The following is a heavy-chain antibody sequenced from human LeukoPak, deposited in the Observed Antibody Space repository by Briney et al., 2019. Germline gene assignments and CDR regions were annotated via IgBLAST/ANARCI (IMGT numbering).Heavy chain of an antibody. D-gene: IGHD3-22*01. Sequence: SETLSLTCTVSGGSISSSSYYWGWIRQPPGKGLEWIGSIYYSGSTYYNPSLKSRVTISVDTSKNQFSLKLSSVTAADTAVYYCARVVVSNYYDSSGYYSDWYFDLWGRGTLVTVSS. J-gene: IGHJ2*01. CDR1: GGSISSSSYY. V-gene: IGHV4-39*07. CDR3: ARVVVSNYYDSSGYYSDWYFDL. CDR2: IYYSGST.